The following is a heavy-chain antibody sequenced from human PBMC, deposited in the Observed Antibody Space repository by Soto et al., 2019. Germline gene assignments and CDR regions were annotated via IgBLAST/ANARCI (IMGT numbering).Heavy chain of an antibody. Sequence: ASVKVSCKASGYTFTSYYMHWVRQAPGQRLEWMGIINASDGNTSYAQKFQGRVTITRDTSASTAYMELSSLRSEDTAVYYCSRDYRVFDGSGSYYTAYYFDYWGQGTLVTVS. CDR1: GYTFTSYY. V-gene: IGHV1-46*01. CDR3: SRDYRVFDGSGSYYTAYYFDY. D-gene: IGHD3-10*01. CDR2: INASDGNT. J-gene: IGHJ4*02.